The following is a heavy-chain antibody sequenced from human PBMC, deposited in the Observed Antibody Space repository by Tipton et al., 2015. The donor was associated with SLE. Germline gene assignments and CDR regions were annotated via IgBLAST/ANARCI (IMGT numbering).Heavy chain of an antibody. Sequence: SLRLSCAASGFTFDDYAMHWVRQAPGKGLEWVSGISWNSGSIGYADSVKGRFTISRDNAKNSLYLQMNSLRAEDTAVYYCAKGAGATTGYFDYWGQGTLVTVSS. CDR1: GFTFDDYA. V-gene: IGHV3-9*01. CDR2: ISWNSGSI. J-gene: IGHJ4*02. CDR3: AKGAGATTGYFDY. D-gene: IGHD1-26*01.